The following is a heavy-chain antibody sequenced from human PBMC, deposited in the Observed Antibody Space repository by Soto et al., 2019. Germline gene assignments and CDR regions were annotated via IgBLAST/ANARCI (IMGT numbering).Heavy chain of an antibody. CDR1: GFTFSSYS. CDR2: ISSSSSYI. Sequence: PGGSLRLSCAASGFTFSSYSMNWVRQAPGKGLEWVSSISSSSSYIYYADSVKGRFTISRDNAKNSLYLQMNSLRAEDTAVYYCARVAFCYPHPIQYSCAEYFQHWGQGTLVTVSS. V-gene: IGHV3-21*01. J-gene: IGHJ1*01. D-gene: IGHD2-2*01. CDR3: ARVAFCYPHPIQYSCAEYFQH.